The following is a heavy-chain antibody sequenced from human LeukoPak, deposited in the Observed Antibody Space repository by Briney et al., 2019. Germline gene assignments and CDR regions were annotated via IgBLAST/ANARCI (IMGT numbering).Heavy chain of an antibody. CDR2: IYSGGST. CDR1: GFTVGSNY. J-gene: IGHJ3*02. V-gene: IGHV3-66*02. Sequence: GGSLRLSCAASGFTVGSNYMSWVRQAPGKGLEWVSVIYSGGSTYYADSVKGRFTISRDDSKNTLYLQMNSLRAEDTAVYYCATQLLSDAFDIWGQGTMVTVSS. D-gene: IGHD2-2*01. CDR3: ATQLLSDAFDI.